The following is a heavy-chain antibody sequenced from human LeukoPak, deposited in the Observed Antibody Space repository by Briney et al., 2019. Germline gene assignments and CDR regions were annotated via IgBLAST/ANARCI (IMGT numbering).Heavy chain of an antibody. J-gene: IGHJ5*02. D-gene: IGHD3-9*01. CDR2: ISAYNGNT. CDR1: GGTFSSYA. V-gene: IGHV1-18*01. CDR3: ARDSILTRYDIPSHWFDP. Sequence: AASVKVPCKASGGTFSSYAISWVRQAPGQGREWMGWISAYNGNTNYAQKLQGRVTMTTDTSTSTAYMELRSLRSDDTAVYYCARDSILTRYDIPSHWFDPWGQGTLVTVSS.